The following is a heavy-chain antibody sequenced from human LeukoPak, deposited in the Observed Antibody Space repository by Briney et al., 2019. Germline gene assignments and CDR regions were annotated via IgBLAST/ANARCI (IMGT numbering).Heavy chain of an antibody. D-gene: IGHD6-19*01. Sequence: GGSLTLSCAASGFTFSTYAMHWVRQAPGKGREYVSAISSSGGSTFYANSVKGRFTISRDNLKNTLYLQMGSLRAEDMALYYCVRRAPGFSSGWLDYWGQGTLVTVSS. J-gene: IGHJ4*02. CDR2: ISSSGGST. CDR3: VRRAPGFSSGWLDY. V-gene: IGHV3-64*01. CDR1: GFTFSTYA.